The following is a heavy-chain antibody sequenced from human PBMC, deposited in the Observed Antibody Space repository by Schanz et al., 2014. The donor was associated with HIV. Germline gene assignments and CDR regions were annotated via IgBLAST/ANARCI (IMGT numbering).Heavy chain of an antibody. D-gene: IGHD3-9*01. CDR3: AKDRNHYDIRYRGKGNYYYYYGMDV. CDR2: ISYDGSNK. CDR1: GFTFDSYG. Sequence: QVQLVESGGGVVQPGRSLRLSCAASGFTFDSYGIHWVRQAPGKGLEWVAVISYDGSNKKYADSVKGRFTISRDNSKNTLYLQMKSLRPEDTAVYYCAKDRNHYDIRYRGKGNYYYYYGMDVWGQGTTVTVSS. V-gene: IGHV3-30*18. J-gene: IGHJ6*02.